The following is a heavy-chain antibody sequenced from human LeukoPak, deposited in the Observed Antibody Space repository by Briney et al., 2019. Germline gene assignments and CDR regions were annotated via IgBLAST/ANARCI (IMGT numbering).Heavy chain of an antibody. CDR2: ISSSGSII. V-gene: IGHV3-48*03. J-gene: IGHJ4*02. Sequence: GGSLRLSCAASGFALSDFEMNWVRQAPGKGLEWLSYISSSGSIIYYADSVKGRFTISRDNPKKTLYLQMNSLRAEDTAVYYCARDLYCSGGSCYPDYWGQGTLVTVSS. CDR1: GFALSDFE. D-gene: IGHD2-15*01. CDR3: ARDLYCSGGSCYPDY.